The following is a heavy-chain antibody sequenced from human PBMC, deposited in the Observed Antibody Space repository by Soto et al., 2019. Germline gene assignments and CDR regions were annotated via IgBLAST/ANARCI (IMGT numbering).Heavy chain of an antibody. CDR1: CGSFSGYY. J-gene: IGHJ5*02. D-gene: IGHD2-2*02. V-gene: IGHV4-34*01. CDR2: INHSGST. CDR3: AKVPAAITESRWFDP. Sequence: PSETLSLTCAVYCGSFSGYYWSWIRQPPGKGLEWIGEINHSGSTNYNPSLKSRVTISVDTSKNQFSLELSSVTAADTAVYYCAKVPAAITESRWFDPWGQGTLVTVSS.